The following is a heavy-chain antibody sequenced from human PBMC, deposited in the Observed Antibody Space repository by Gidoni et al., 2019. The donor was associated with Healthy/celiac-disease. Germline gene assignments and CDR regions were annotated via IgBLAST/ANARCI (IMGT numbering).Heavy chain of an antibody. D-gene: IGHD6-13*01. CDR1: GGSLSSSSYY. Sequence: QLQLQESGPGLVKPSETLSLTCTVSGGSLSSSSYYWGWIRQPPGKGLEWIGSIYYSGSTYYNPSLKSRVTISVDTSKNQFSLKLSSVTAADTAVYYCARQEQQLVNWFDPWGQGTLVTVSS. V-gene: IGHV4-39*01. J-gene: IGHJ5*02. CDR2: IYYSGST. CDR3: ARQEQQLVNWFDP.